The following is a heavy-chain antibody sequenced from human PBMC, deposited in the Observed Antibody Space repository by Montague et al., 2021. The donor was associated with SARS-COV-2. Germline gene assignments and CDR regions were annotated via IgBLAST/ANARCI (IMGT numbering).Heavy chain of an antibody. CDR2: TYLSGFT. D-gene: IGHD3/OR15-3a*01. Sequence: SETLSLTCVVSDVSLSSSTWGSWVRQSPGKGLEWVGKTYLSGFTXXNPSVKSRVTISLDASRSQFSLRLTSVTAADTAVYFCARGGLGNRGFDYWGQGALVTVSS. CDR1: DVSLSSSTW. J-gene: IGHJ4*02. V-gene: IGHV4-4*02. CDR3: ARGGLGNRGFDY.